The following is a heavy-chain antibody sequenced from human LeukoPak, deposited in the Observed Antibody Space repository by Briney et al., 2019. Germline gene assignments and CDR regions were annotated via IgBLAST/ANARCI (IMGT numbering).Heavy chain of an antibody. CDR2: IDPSGGST. Sequence: ASVKVSYKASGYTLTSYFMHCVRQAPGQGLEWMGIIDPSGGSTTYAQKFQGRVTMTRDTSTRTVYMVLSSLRSEDTAVYYCASDSSSSRWGLPENWAEGTLGTVSS. J-gene: IGHJ4*02. CDR3: ASDSSSSRWGLPEN. D-gene: IGHD6-6*01. CDR1: GYTLTSYF. V-gene: IGHV1-46*01.